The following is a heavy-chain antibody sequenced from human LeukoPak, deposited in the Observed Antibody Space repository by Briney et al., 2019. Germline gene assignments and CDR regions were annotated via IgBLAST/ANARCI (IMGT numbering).Heavy chain of an antibody. D-gene: IGHD3-9*01. CDR3: TTDLSNILTGYYSFDY. V-gene: IGHV3-15*01. CDR1: GFTFSNAW. CDR2: IKSKTDGGTT. J-gene: IGHJ4*02. Sequence: GGSLRLSCAASGFTFSNAWMSWVRQAPGKGLELVGRIKSKTDGGTTDYAAPVKGRFTISRDDSKNTLYLQMNSLKTEDTAVYYCTTDLSNILTGYYSFDYWGQGTLVTVSS.